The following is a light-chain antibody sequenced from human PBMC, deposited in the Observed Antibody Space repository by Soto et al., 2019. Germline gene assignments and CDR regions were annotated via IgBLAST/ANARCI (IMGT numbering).Light chain of an antibody. Sequence: EIVLTQSPGTLSLSPGERATLSCRASQSVSSSYLAWYQQKPGQAPRLLIYGASSRASGIPDRFSGSGSGTDFTLTINRLEPEDFAVYYCQQYGSSPYISGQGTKLDIK. V-gene: IGKV3-20*01. CDR2: GAS. J-gene: IGKJ2*01. CDR3: QQYGSSPYI. CDR1: QSVSSSY.